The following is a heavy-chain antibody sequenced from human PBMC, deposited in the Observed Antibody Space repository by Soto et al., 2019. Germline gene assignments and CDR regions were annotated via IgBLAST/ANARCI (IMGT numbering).Heavy chain of an antibody. CDR2: ISSGSSYI. D-gene: IGHD3-10*01. CDR3: ARSSGGSGKLWNYYGMDV. CDR1: GFTFSSYS. V-gene: IGHV3-21*06. Sequence: GGSLRLSCAAPGFTFSSYSMNWVPQAPGKGLEWVSSISSGSSYIYYADSVKGRFTISRDNAKNSLYLQMNSLRAEDTAVYYCARSSGGSGKLWNYYGMDVWGQGTTVTVSS. J-gene: IGHJ6*02.